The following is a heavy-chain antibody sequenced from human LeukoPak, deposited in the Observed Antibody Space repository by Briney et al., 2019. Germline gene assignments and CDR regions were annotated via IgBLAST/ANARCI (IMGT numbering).Heavy chain of an antibody. D-gene: IGHD3-22*01. V-gene: IGHV3-74*01. Sequence: GGSLRLSCAASGFTFGNYWMSWVRQAPGKGLEWVSRINSDGSSTTYADSVRGRFTISRDNAKNTLYLQMNSLRAEDTAVYYCARVRYDGSGYYSIYAYWGQGTLVTVSS. CDR1: GFTFGNYW. CDR2: INSDGSST. J-gene: IGHJ4*02. CDR3: ARVRYDGSGYYSIYAY.